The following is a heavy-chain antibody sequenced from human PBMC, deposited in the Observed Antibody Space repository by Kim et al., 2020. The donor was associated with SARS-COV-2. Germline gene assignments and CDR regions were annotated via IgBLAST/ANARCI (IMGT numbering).Heavy chain of an antibody. V-gene: IGHV3-23*01. CDR3: LKGGWGWIWDY. Sequence: GGSLRLYCTTSGFTFTGHAMSWVRQAPGKGLEWVSSIDGSDGTTYYVDSVKGRFSISRDDSKNTLYLQMSALRADDTAAYYCLKGGWGWIWDYWGQGTLVTVSS. J-gene: IGHJ4*02. CDR2: IDGSDGTT. CDR1: GFTFTGHA. D-gene: IGHD2-21*01.